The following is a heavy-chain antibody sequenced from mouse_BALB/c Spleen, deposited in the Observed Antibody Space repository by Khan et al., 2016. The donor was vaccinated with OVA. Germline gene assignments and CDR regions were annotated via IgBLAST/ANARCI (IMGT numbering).Heavy chain of an antibody. Sequence: EVQLQESGPGLVKPSQSLSLTCTVTGYSITSDYAWNWIRQFPGNKLEWMGYISYSGSTNYNPALKSRLSITRDTSKNQFFLQLNSVTPEDTATKYCARDGSRYNCAVDYWGQGTTVTVSS. CDR1: GYSITSDYA. CDR3: ARDGSRYNCAVDY. V-gene: IGHV3-2*02. D-gene: IGHD1-3*01. J-gene: IGHJ4*01. CDR2: ISYSGST.